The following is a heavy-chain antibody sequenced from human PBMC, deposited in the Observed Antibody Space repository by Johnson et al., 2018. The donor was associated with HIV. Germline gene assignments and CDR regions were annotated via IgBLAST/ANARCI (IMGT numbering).Heavy chain of an antibody. CDR1: GFTFSNYA. Sequence: QVQLVESGGGLVQPGRSLRLSCAASGFTFSNYAMHWVRQAPGKGLEWVALISYDGSNKYYAHSVKGRFTISRDNSKNTLYLQMNSLRAEDTAVYYCARNGLIPAAKGVAFDIWGQGTTVTVSS. J-gene: IGHJ3*02. V-gene: IGHV3-30*04. CDR3: ARNGLIPAAKGVAFDI. D-gene: IGHD2-2*01. CDR2: ISYDGSNK.